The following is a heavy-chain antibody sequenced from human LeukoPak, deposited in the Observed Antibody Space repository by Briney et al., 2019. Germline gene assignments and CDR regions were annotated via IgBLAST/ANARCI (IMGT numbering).Heavy chain of an antibody. V-gene: IGHV1-2*02. CDR3: ARESSTWAPIDY. D-gene: IGHD6-13*01. J-gene: IGHJ4*02. Sequence: ASVKVSCKTSGYTFTGYYIYWVRQAPGQGHEWMGWINPDSGGTNYAQKFQGRITMTRDTSITTAYMELSGLTYDDTAVFYCARESSTWAPIDYWGQGTLVTVSS. CDR1: GYTFTGYY. CDR2: INPDSGGT.